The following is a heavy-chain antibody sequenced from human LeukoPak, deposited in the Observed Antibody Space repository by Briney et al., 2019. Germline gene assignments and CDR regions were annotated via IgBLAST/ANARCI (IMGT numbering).Heavy chain of an antibody. CDR3: ARVVLRFLEWSSYAFDI. CDR1: GFTFSSYS. Sequence: GGSLRPSCAASGFTFSSYSMNWVRQAPGKGLEWVSSISSSSSYIYYADSVKGRFTISRDNAKNSLYLQMNSLRAEDTAVYYCARVVLRFLEWSSYAFDIWGQGTMVTVYS. CDR2: ISSSSSYI. D-gene: IGHD3-3*01. J-gene: IGHJ3*02. V-gene: IGHV3-21*01.